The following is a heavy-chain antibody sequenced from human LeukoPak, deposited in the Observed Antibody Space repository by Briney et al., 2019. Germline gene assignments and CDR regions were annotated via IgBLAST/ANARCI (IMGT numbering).Heavy chain of an antibody. CDR1: GFTVSSNF. V-gene: IGHV3-53*01. CDR3: AREQQLVPAFDY. J-gene: IGHJ4*02. D-gene: IGHD6-13*01. CDR2: IYSGGST. Sequence: GGSLRLSCAASGFTVSSNFMSWVRQAPGKGLEWGSVIYSGGSTYYTDSVKGRFTISRDNSKNTLYLQMNSLRAEDMAVYYCAREQQLVPAFDYWGQGTLVTVSS.